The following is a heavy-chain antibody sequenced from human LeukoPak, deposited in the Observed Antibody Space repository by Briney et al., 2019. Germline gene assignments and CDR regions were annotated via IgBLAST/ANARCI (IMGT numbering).Heavy chain of an antibody. J-gene: IGHJ4*02. V-gene: IGHV3-21*01. D-gene: IGHD1-26*01. CDR3: ARAGWELRLVGIDS. Sequence: AGGSLRLSCAASGFTFSSYSMNWVRQAPGKGLEWVSSISSRSSYIYYADSVKGRFTISRDNAKNSLYLQMNSLRAEDTAVYYCARAGWELRLVGIDSWGQGTLVTVSS. CDR2: ISSRSSYI. CDR1: GFTFSSYS.